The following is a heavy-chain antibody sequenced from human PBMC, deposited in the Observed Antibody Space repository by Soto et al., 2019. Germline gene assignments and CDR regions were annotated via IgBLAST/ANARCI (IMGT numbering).Heavy chain of an antibody. CDR1: GVSITNYY. CDR3: TTEAYDNSGSLAFDI. J-gene: IGHJ3*02. D-gene: IGHD3-22*01. CDR2: IFHTGTT. V-gene: IGHV4-59*08. Sequence: ASETLSLTCTVSGVSITNYYYSWIRQPPGKGLEWIGYIFHTGTTSYNPSLKSRVTLSVDTSQSQFSLKLNSVTAADTAVYYCTTEAYDNSGSLAFDIWGPGTLVTVSS.